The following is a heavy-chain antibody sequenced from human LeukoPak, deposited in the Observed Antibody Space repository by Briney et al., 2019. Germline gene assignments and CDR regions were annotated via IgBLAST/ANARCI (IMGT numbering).Heavy chain of an antibody. CDR1: GFTFSSYW. CDR2: IKQDGSEK. D-gene: IGHD6-13*01. Sequence: GGSLRLSCAASGFTFSSYWMSWVRQAPGKGLEWVANIKQDGSEKYYVDSVKGRFTISRDNAKNSLYLQMNSLRAEDTAVYYCARDGRIAAAGTTYYYYYGMDVWGQGTTVTVSS. V-gene: IGHV3-7*01. CDR3: ARDGRIAAAGTTYYYYYGMDV. J-gene: IGHJ6*02.